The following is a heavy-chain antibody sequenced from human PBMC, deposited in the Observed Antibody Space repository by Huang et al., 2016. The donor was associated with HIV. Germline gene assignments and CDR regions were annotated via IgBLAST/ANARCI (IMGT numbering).Heavy chain of an antibody. J-gene: IGHJ3*01. Sequence: EVQLVQSGAEMKRPGESLKISCKVSGYSFTRQWIGWVRQMPGKGPEGMGIIYPGDSDVKYSPTFQGQVTISADNSIRTAYLQWKSLKVSDTAMYFCARPPTYSDDGGYYIDAFGVWGRGTMVTVS. CDR3: ARPPTYSDDGGYYIDAFGV. D-gene: IGHD2-21*02. V-gene: IGHV5-51*03. CDR2: IYPGDSDV. CDR1: GYSFTRQW.